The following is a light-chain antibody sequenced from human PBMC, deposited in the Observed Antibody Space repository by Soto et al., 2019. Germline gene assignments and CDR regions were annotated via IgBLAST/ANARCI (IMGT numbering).Light chain of an antibody. CDR1: QSLLYSSNNKNY. CDR2: WAS. V-gene: IGKV4-1*01. J-gene: IGKJ1*01. Sequence: DIVMTQSPDSLAVSLGERATINCKSSQSLLYSSNNKNYLTWYQHKPGQPPKLLIYWASTRESGVPDRFSDSGSGTEFTLTISSLQPDDFATYYCQQYNSYPWTFGQGTKVDIK. CDR3: QQYNSYPWT.